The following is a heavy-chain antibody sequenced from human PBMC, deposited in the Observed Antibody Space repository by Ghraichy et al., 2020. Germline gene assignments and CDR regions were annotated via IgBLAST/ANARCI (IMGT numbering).Heavy chain of an antibody. CDR2: INQDGSKK. CDR3: ARASASDDFWSGFTGLDY. V-gene: IGHV3-7*03. Sequence: ETLSLTCAASGFSFSNYYITWVRQAPGKGPEWVANINQDGSKKYYVGSVKGRFTISRDNAKNSLFLQMNSLSAEDTAVYYCARASASDDFWSGFTGLDYWGQGTLVTVSS. CDR1: GFSFSNYY. J-gene: IGHJ4*02. D-gene: IGHD3-3*01.